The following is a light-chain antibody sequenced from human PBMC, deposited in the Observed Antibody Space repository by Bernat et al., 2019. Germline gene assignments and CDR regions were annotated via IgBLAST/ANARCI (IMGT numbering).Light chain of an antibody. CDR3: YQESTEHAGS. Sequence: KATLSCRASHSFSIFLAFYQQLPVQPPSLLIHSASSSATGIEDRFRGSVSGTDFTLTISSLEPEAVGVYYCYQESTEHAGSFGQW. CDR2: SAS. CDR1: HSFSIF. J-gene: IGKJ2*04. V-gene: IGKV3-20*01.